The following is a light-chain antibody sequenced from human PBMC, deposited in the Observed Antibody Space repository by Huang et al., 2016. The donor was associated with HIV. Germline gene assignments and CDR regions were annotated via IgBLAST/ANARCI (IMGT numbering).Light chain of an antibody. Sequence: EIVMTQSPATLSVSPGERASLSCRASQSVSSNLAWYQQNPGHAPRLLIYGASTRATGRPARFSGSGSGTEFTLTISSLQSEDFAVYYCQQYNNWPKVFTFGPGTKVDIK. CDR1: QSVSSN. J-gene: IGKJ3*01. CDR2: GAS. CDR3: QQYNNWPKVFT. V-gene: IGKV3-15*01.